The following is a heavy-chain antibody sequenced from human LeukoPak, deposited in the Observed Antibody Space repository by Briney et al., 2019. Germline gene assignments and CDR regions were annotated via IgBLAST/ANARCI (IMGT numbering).Heavy chain of an antibody. J-gene: IGHJ6*03. D-gene: IGHD6-13*01. CDR1: GYTFTSYD. CDR2: MNPNSGNT. Sequence: GASVKVSCKASGYTFTSYDINWVRQATGQGLEWMGWMNPNSGNTGYAQKFQGRVTMTRNTSISTAYMELSSLRSEDTAVYYCARGIGAAAHFYYYYYYMDVWGKGPRSPSP. CDR3: ARGIGAAAHFYYYYYYMDV. V-gene: IGHV1-8*01.